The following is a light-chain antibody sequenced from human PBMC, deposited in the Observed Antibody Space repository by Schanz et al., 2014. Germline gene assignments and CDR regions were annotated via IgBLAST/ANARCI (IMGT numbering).Light chain of an antibody. Sequence: QSALTQPPSASGSPGQSVTISCTGTSSDVGGYNFVSWYQQHPGKAPKLMIYEVSNRPSGVPDRFSGSKSGNTASLTVSGLQAEDEADYYCCSYAGSTNLRFGGGTKLTVL. CDR2: EVS. J-gene: IGLJ3*02. CDR1: SSDVGGYNF. CDR3: CSYAGSTNLR. V-gene: IGLV2-8*01.